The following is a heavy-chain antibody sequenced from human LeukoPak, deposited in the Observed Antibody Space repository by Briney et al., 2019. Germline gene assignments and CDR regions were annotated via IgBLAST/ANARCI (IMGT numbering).Heavy chain of an antibody. J-gene: IGHJ4*02. V-gene: IGHV3-30*18. CDR3: AKRSSESNNWYYFDY. CDR2: ISYDGSNK. D-gene: IGHD1-1*01. Sequence: GRSLRPSCVASGFTFSSYGMDWVRQAPGKGLEWVAVISYDGSNKYYADSVKGRFTISRDNSKNTVYLQMNSLRTEDTAVYYCAKRSSESNNWYYFDYWGQGTLVTVSS. CDR1: GFTFSSYG.